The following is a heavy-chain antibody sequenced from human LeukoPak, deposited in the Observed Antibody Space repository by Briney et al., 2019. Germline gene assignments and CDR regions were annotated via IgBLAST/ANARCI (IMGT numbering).Heavy chain of an antibody. D-gene: IGHD6-13*01. CDR1: GFTFSNYA. CDR2: ITSSGDNT. CDR3: AKAPMEDSWYIHFDY. V-gene: IGHV3-23*01. J-gene: IGHJ4*02. Sequence: SGGSLRLSCAASGFTFSNYAMSWVRQAPGKGLEWVSAITSSGDNTYYADSVKGRFTISRDNSKNTLYLQINSPRAEDTAIYYCAKAPMEDSWYIHFDYWGQGTLVTVSS.